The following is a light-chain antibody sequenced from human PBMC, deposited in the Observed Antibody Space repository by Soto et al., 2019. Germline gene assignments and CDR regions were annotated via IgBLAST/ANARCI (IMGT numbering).Light chain of an antibody. CDR2: WAS. CDR1: QSVLYSSNNKNY. Sequence: DIVMTQSPDSLAVSXGERATINCKSSQSVLYSSNNKNYLAWYQQKPGQPPKLLIYWASTRESAVXXXXXXXXXXXXXXXXISSLQAEDVAVYYCQQYYSTPRTFGQGTKVEXK. V-gene: IGKV4-1*01. CDR3: QQYYSTPRT. J-gene: IGKJ1*01.